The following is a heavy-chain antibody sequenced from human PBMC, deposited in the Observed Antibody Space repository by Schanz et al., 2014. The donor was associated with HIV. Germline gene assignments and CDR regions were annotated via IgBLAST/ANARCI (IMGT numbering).Heavy chain of an antibody. V-gene: IGHV3-23*01. Sequence: EVQVLESGGDLVQPGGSLRLSCVASGFTFSTYAMSWVRQAPGKGLEWVSGMRGSDDSTFYADSVKGRFTISRDNSKNTLYLQMNSLRREDTAVYYCAKVGRIYSTTWLDSCGQGTLVTVSS. CDR3: AKVGRIYSTTWLDS. D-gene: IGHD2-2*01. CDR2: MRGSDDST. J-gene: IGHJ4*02. CDR1: GFTFSTYA.